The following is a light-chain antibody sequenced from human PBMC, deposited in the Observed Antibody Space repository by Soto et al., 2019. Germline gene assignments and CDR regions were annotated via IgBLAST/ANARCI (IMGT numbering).Light chain of an antibody. Sequence: QSVLTQPASVSGSPGQSITISCTGTSSDVGGYNYVSWYQQHPGKVPRLMIYEVSNRPSGLSNRFSGSKSDNTASLTISGLQAEDEADYYCSSYTSSNTGVFGGGTQLTVL. CDR1: SSDVGGYNY. CDR2: EVS. CDR3: SSYTSSNTGV. V-gene: IGLV2-14*01. J-gene: IGLJ3*02.